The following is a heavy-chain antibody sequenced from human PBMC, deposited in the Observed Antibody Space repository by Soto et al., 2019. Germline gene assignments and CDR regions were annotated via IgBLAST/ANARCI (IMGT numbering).Heavy chain of an antibody. D-gene: IGHD1-1*01. CDR1: GYDFTPYG. CDR3: ARGRYGDY. CDR2: ISAHNGNT. J-gene: IGHJ4*02. V-gene: IGHV1-18*01. Sequence: QVHLVQSGAEVKKPGASVKVSCKGSGYDFTPYGITWVRQAPGQGLEWMAWISAHNGNTDYAQKLQGRVTVTRDTSTSTAYMELRSLRSDDTAVYYCARGRYGDYCGQGSLVTVSS.